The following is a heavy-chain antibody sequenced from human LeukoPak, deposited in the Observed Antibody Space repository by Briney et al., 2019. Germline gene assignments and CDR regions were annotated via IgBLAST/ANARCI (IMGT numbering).Heavy chain of an antibody. CDR2: IKQDGSEK. Sequence: PSETLSLTCAVYGGSFSGYYWTWIRQPPGKGLEWVANIKQDGSEKYYVDSVKGRFTISRDNAKNSLYLQMNSLRAEDTAVYYCARDGFPPSGTDLDYWGQGTLVTVSS. CDR3: ARDGFPPSGTDLDY. CDR1: GGSFSGYY. D-gene: IGHD1-1*01. J-gene: IGHJ4*02. V-gene: IGHV3-7*01.